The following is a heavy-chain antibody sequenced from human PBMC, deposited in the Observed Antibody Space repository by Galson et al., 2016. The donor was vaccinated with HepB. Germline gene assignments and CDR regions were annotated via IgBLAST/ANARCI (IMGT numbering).Heavy chain of an antibody. J-gene: IGHJ4*02. D-gene: IGHD5-24*01. V-gene: IGHV3-30-3*01. Sequence: SLRLSCAGSGFSFSSYAFHWVRQAPGKGLEWVAVISYESSQKHYADSVKGRFTISRDNSMVFLQMNSLRDEDTAVYYCARGVRRDGYFDYFDYWGQGTLVTVSS. CDR1: GFSFSSYA. CDR3: ARGVRRDGYFDYFDY. CDR2: ISYESSQK.